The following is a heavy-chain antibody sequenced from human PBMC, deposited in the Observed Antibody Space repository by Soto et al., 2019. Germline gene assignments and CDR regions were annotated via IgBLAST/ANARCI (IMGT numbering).Heavy chain of an antibody. V-gene: IGHV4-31*03. J-gene: IGHJ3*02. CDR1: GASISSGSYYY. Sequence: SETLSLTCTVSGASISSGSYYYWSWIRQHPGKGLEWIGYIYYSGDTYYNPSLKSRITISVDTSTNHFSLKLSSVTAADTAVYYCARRRGAGKEGAFDIWGQGTMVTVSS. CDR3: ARRRGAGKEGAFDI. CDR2: IYYSGDT. D-gene: IGHD3-16*01.